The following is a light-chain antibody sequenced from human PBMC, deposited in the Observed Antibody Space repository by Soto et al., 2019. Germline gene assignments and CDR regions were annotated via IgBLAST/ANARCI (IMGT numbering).Light chain of an antibody. V-gene: IGKV3-20*01. CDR1: QSVSSSY. Sequence: PGERATLSCRASQSVSSSYLAWYQQKPGQAPRLLIYGASRRATGIPDRFSGSGSGTDFTLTISRLEPEDFAVYFCQQYGDSSWTFGQGTKVDIK. CDR2: GAS. CDR3: QQYGDSSWT. J-gene: IGKJ1*01.